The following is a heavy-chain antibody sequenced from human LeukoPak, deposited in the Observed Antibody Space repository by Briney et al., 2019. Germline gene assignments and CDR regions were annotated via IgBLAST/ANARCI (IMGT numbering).Heavy chain of an antibody. V-gene: IGHV4-39*01. J-gene: IGHJ5*02. CDR3: ARTENYIPEDWFDP. D-gene: IGHD5-24*01. Sequence: SETLSLTCTVSGGSISSSSSFWAWIRQPPGKGLEWIANVYYSGSTHYNPSLKSRVSISVDTSKNQFSLKLSSVTAADTAVYYCARTENYIPEDWFDPWGQGTLVTVSS. CDR1: GGSISSSSSF. CDR2: VYYSGST.